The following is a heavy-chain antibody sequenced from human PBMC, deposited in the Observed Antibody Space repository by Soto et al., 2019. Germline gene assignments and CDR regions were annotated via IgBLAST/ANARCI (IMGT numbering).Heavy chain of an antibody. CDR3: AREYSGLSRWFDA. V-gene: IGHV3-23*01. CDR2: ISSSGSSI. CDR1: DVTFCNAC. J-gene: IGHJ5*02. Sequence: GGSLRHSCAASDVTFCNACRNWVRQAPGKGLEWVSAISSSGSSIYYADSVKGRFTISRDNSKNTLYLQMNSLRAEDTAVYYCAREYSGLSRWFDAWGQGTLVTVSS. D-gene: IGHD6-13*01.